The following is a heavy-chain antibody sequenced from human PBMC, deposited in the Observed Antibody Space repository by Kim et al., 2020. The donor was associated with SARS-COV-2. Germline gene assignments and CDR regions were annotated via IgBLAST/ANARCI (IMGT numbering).Heavy chain of an antibody. D-gene: IGHD6-19*01. Sequence: GGSLRLSCEASGFTLTKYGMHWVRQAPGTGLEWVAFMSYDGSIKYYGETVKGRFTICRDTSKNTLFLQMDSLRAEDTAVYYCTRGAVSGNDAFGIWGQGSLVTVSS. J-gene: IGHJ3*02. CDR3: TRGAVSGNDAFGI. CDR2: MSYDGSIK. V-gene: IGHV3-30*03. CDR1: GFTLTKYG.